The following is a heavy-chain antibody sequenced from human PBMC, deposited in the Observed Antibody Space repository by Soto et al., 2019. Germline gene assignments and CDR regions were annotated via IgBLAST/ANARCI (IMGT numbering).Heavy chain of an antibody. CDR2: ISYDGTDK. Sequence: PVGSLRLSCAASGFTFSSYGIHWVRQAPGKGLEWVALISYDGTDKYYADSVKGRFTISRDNSKNTLYLQMNSLRAEDTAVYYCARSTYDYVWGSQTAPYYFDYWGQGTPVTVSS. CDR3: ARSTYDYVWGSQTAPYYFDY. J-gene: IGHJ4*02. V-gene: IGHV3-30*03. D-gene: IGHD3-16*01. CDR1: GFTFSSYG.